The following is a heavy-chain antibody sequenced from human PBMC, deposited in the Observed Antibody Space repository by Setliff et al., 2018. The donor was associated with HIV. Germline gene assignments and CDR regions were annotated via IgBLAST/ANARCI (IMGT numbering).Heavy chain of an antibody. J-gene: IGHJ6*03. V-gene: IGHV3-23*01. Sequence: GGSLRLSCAASGFTFSGYAMSWVRQAHGKGLEWVSIISISGGTTYYADSVKGRFTISRDNSRNTLYVVMNSLRVDDTAVYYCAKMGPEAFYFYYMDVWGKGATVTVSS. CDR2: ISISGGTT. CDR1: GFTFSGYA. CDR3: AKMGPEAFYFYYMDV.